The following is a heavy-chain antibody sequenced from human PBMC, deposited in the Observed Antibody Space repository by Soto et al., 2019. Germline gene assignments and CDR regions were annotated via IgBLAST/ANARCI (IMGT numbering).Heavy chain of an antibody. CDR1: GYTFTSYA. CDR2: INAGNGHT. J-gene: IGHJ4*02. Sequence: QVKLVQSGAEEKKPGASVKVSCKASGYTFTSYAMHWVRQAPGQRLEWMGWINAGNGHTKYSQKCQGRVTITRDTSASAADMARSSLRSEDTAVYYCARSSVVVTAQDYWGQGTLVTVSS. V-gene: IGHV1-3*05. D-gene: IGHD2-21*02. CDR3: ARSSVVVTAQDY.